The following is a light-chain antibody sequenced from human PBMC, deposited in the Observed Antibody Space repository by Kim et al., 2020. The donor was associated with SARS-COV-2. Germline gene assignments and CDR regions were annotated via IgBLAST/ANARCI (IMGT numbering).Light chain of an antibody. V-gene: IGKV1-17*01. J-gene: IGKJ5*01. CDR1: QDIRND. Sequence: DIQMTQSPSSLSASVGDRVTITCRASQDIRNDLGWYQQNPGRAPKRLIYGASSLQSGVPSRFSGSGSGTEFTLTISSLQPEDFATYICLQHNTYPSTFGQGTRLEIK. CDR2: GAS. CDR3: LQHNTYPST.